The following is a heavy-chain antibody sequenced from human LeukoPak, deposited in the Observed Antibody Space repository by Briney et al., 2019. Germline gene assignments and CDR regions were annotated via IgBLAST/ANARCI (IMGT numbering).Heavy chain of an antibody. CDR3: ARHRGYSSGWYAFDY. Sequence: SETLSLTCTVSGGSISRYYWSWIRQPPGKGLEWIGHIYYSGSTNYNPSLKSRVAISVDTSKNQFSLKLSSVTAADTAVYYCARHRGYSSGWYAFDYWGQGTLVTVSS. D-gene: IGHD6-19*01. J-gene: IGHJ4*02. V-gene: IGHV4-59*08. CDR2: IYYSGST. CDR1: GGSISRYY.